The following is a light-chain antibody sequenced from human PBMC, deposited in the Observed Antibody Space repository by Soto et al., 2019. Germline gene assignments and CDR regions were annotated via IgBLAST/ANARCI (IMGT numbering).Light chain of an antibody. CDR1: QSVNSIY. CDR2: GAS. CDR3: QESPRT. V-gene: IGKV3-20*01. Sequence: EIVLTQSPGTLSLSPGESATLSCRASQSVNSIYLAWYQRKRGQAARLLIYGASRRDSGIPDSFSGSGSGIDFTLTISRPALVDFVVYYCQESPRTFGQGNKVEIK. J-gene: IGKJ1*01.